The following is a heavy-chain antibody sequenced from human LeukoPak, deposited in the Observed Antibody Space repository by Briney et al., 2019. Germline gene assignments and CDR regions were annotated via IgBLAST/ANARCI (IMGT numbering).Heavy chain of an antibody. CDR3: ARNPEDYGSGSYYTNWFDP. CDR1: GGSISRYY. V-gene: IGHV4-59*01. J-gene: IGHJ5*02. CDR2: IYYSGST. D-gene: IGHD3-10*01. Sequence: PSETLSLTCTVSGGSISRYYWSWIRQPPGKGLEWIGYIYYSGSTNYNPSLKSRVTISVDTSKNQFSLKLSSVTAADTAVYYCARNPEDYGSGSYYTNWFDPWGQGTLVTVSS.